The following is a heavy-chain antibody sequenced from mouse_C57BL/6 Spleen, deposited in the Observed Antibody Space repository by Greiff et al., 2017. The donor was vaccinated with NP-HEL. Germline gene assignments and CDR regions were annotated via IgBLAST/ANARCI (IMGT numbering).Heavy chain of an antibody. Sequence: QVQLQQPGTELVKPGASVKLSCKASGYTFTSYWMHWVKQRPGQGLEWIGHINPRNGGTNYTEKFKSKATLTAAKSSSTAYMQLSSLTSEVSAVYYGARWGIDYDVNYDDRGKGTTRTAAS. D-gene: IGHD2-4*01. V-gene: IGHV1-53*01. CDR3: ARWGIDYDVNYDD. J-gene: IGHJ2*01. CDR1: GYTFTSYW. CDR2: INPRNGGT.